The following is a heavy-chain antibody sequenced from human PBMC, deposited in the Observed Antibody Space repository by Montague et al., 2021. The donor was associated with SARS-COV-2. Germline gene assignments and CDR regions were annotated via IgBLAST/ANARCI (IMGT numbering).Heavy chain of an antibody. J-gene: IGHJ4*02. V-gene: IGHV4-59*01. CDR2: IYYSGST. D-gene: IGHD3-10*01. CDR1: GGSISSNY. Sequence: SETLSLTCTVSGGSISSNYWNWIRQPPGRGLEWIGYIYYSGSTNYNPSLESRVTISADTSKNHFFLKLRSVTAADTAVDYCAREISGPAYFDYWGQGTLVTVSS. CDR3: AREISGPAYFDY.